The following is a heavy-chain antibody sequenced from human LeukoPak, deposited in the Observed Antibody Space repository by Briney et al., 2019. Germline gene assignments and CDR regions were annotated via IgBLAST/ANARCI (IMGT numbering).Heavy chain of an antibody. CDR1: GGSITSYY. Sequence: SETLSLTCTVSGGSITSYYWTYIRQPAGKGLEWIGRIHSSGGTNYSPSLKSRVTMSLDTSKNQFSLNLSSVTAADTAIDYCAREFSGTSIAARVFDSWGQGTLVTVSS. CDR3: AREFSGTSIAARVFDS. D-gene: IGHD6-6*01. V-gene: IGHV4-4*07. CDR2: IHSSGGT. J-gene: IGHJ4*02.